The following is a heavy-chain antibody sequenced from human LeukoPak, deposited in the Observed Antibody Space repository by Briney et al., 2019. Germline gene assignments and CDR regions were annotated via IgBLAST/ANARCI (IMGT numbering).Heavy chain of an antibody. CDR2: MSPNSGDT. Sequence: ASVKVSCKASGYTFTSYDINWVRQATGQRPEWMGWMSPNSGDTGYAQKFQDRVTMTRNTSISTAYMELSSLRSDDTAVYYCARGPPNWGYDYWGPGTLVAVSS. CDR3: ARGPPNWGYDY. CDR1: GYTFTSYD. D-gene: IGHD7-27*01. V-gene: IGHV1-8*01. J-gene: IGHJ4*02.